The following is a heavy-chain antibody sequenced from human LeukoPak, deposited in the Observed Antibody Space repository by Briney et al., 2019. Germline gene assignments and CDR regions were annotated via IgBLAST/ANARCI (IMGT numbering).Heavy chain of an antibody. CDR3: AKLWGGGVWALDR. D-gene: IGHD3-10*01. CDR1: GDSITTEHYW. CDR2: IFYNGKL. Sequence: SDTLSLTCAVSGDSITTEHYWWGWLRQPPGKGLEWFAIIFYNGKLHDNPSLRHPLSMSVDTSKDQFSHRLSAETAAETAVYYCAKLWGGGVWALDRGGQGTLVTVSS. V-gene: IGHV4-39*01. J-gene: IGHJ4*02.